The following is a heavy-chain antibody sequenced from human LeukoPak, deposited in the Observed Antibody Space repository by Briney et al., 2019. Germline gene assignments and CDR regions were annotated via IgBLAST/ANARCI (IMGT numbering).Heavy chain of an antibody. V-gene: IGHV3-23*01. Sequence: GESLGLSCAASGLTFSNYALSWVRQAPGKGLEWVSSISGTGGSTYYTDSVKGRFTISRDNSKSTLYLQLNSLRAEDTAVYFCAKDALPPDYWGQGTLVTVSS. CDR1: GLTFSNYA. J-gene: IGHJ4*02. CDR2: ISGTGGST. CDR3: AKDALPPDY.